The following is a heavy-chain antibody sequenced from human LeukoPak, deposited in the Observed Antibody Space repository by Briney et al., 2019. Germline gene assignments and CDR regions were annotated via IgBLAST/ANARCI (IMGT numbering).Heavy chain of an antibody. J-gene: IGHJ5*02. D-gene: IGHD2-15*01. CDR1: GGSISSGGYS. CDR2: IYHSGST. V-gene: IGHV4-30-2*01. Sequence: SETLSLTCAVSGGSISSGGYSWSWIRQPPGKGLEWIGYIYHSGSTYYNPSLKSRVTILVDRSKNQFSLKLSSVTAADTAVYYCARGAPPASGYCSGGSCAFDPWGQGTLVTVSS. CDR3: ARGAPPASGYCSGGSCAFDP.